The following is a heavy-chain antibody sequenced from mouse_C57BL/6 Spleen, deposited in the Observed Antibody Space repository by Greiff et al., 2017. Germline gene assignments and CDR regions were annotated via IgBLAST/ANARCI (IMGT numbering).Heavy chain of an antibody. J-gene: IGHJ3*01. D-gene: IGHD2-2*01. CDR1: GYTFTSYW. Sequence: QVQLQQPGAELVKPGASVKVPCKASGYTFTSYWMHWVKQRPGQGLEWIGRIHTSDSDTNYTQQFKGKATLTGEKSSTTAYMQLSSLTSEDSAVYYCAIGGNMVSPFAYWGQGTLVTVSA. V-gene: IGHV1-74*01. CDR2: IHTSDSDT. CDR3: AIGGNMVSPFAY.